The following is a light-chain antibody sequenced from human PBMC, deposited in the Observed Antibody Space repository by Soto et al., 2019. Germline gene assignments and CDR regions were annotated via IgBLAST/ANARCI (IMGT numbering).Light chain of an antibody. CDR3: AAWDDSLNGWV. V-gene: IGLV1-44*01. CDR1: SSNIGSNT. J-gene: IGLJ3*02. Sequence: QAVVTQPPSASGTPGQRVTISCSGSSSNIGSNTVNWYQQLPGTAPKLLIYSNNQRPSGVPDRFSGSKSGTSASLAISRLQSEDEADYYCAAWDDSLNGWVFGGGTKLTVL. CDR2: SNN.